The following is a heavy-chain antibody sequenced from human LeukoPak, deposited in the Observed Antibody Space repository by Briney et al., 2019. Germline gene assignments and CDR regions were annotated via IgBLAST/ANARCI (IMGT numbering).Heavy chain of an antibody. D-gene: IGHD2-2*01. CDR2: IYYSGST. CDR1: GGSISSSSYY. J-gene: IGHJ6*02. CDR3: ASISPVVVPAAAYYYYGMDV. Sequence: PSETLSLTCTVSGGSISSSSYYWGWIRQPPGKGLEWIGSIYYSGSTYYSPSLKSRVTISVDTSKNQFSLKLSSVTAADTAVYYCASISPVVVPAAAYYYYGMDVWGQGTTVTVSS. V-gene: IGHV4-39*01.